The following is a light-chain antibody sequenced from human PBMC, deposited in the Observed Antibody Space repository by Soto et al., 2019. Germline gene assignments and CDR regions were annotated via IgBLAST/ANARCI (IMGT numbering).Light chain of an antibody. J-gene: IGLJ2*01. CDR2: DVS. CDR3: SSYTSSSTLVV. Sequence: QSALTQPASVSGSPRQSITISCTGTSSDVGGYNYVSWYQQHPGKAPKLMIYDVSNRPSGVSNRFSGSKSGNTASLTISGRQAEDEADYYCSSYTSSSTLVVFGGGTKRTVL. CDR1: SSDVGGYNY. V-gene: IGLV2-14*01.